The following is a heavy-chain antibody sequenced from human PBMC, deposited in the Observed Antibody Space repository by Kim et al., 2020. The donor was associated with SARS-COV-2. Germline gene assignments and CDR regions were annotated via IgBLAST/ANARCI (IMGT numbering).Heavy chain of an antibody. Sequence: ADSVKGRFTISRDNAKNSLYLQMNSLRAEDTALYYCAKDGWGITGSKFDPWGQGTLVTVSS. CDR3: AKDGWGITGSKFDP. J-gene: IGHJ5*02. D-gene: IGHD1-20*01. V-gene: IGHV3-9*01.